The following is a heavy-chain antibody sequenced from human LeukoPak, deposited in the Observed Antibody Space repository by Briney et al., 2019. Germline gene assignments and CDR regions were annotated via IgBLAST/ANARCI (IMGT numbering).Heavy chain of an antibody. CDR3: ARSPTSGYSYVYFDY. CDR2: ISSNGGST. D-gene: IGHD5-18*01. J-gene: IGHJ4*02. CDR1: GFAFSSYA. Sequence: GGSLRLSCAASGFAFSSYAMHWVRQAPGKGLEYVSAISSNGGSTYYANPVKGRFTISRDNSKNTLYLQMGSLRAEDMAVYYCARSPTSGYSYVYFDYWGQGTLVTVSS. V-gene: IGHV3-64*01.